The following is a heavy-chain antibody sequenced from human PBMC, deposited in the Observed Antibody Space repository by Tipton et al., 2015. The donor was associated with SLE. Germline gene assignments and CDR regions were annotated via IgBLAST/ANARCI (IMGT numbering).Heavy chain of an antibody. CDR3: TRDPVKDDSSGYFPFEY. CDR2: IRSKTYGGTT. V-gene: IGHV3-49*04. Sequence: SLRLSCTPSGFTFGKDGVSWVRQAPGKGLEWVGFIRSKTYGGTTEYAASVRGRSTISRDDSTNIAYLEMNSLRTEDTAVYYCTRDPVKDDSSGYFPFEYWGQGTLVTVSS. D-gene: IGHD3-22*01. J-gene: IGHJ4*02. CDR1: GFTFGKDG.